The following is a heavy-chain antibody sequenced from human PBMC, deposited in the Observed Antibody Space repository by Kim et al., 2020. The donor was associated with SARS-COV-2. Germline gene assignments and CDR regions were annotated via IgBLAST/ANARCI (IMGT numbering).Heavy chain of an antibody. D-gene: IGHD3-9*01. V-gene: IGHV3-9*01. Sequence: GGSLRLSCAASGFTFDDYAMHWVRQDPGKGLEWVSGISWNSGSIGYADSVKGRFTISRDNAKNSLYLQMNSLRAEDTALYYCAKDILTGHYYYYYGMDVWGQGTTVTVSS. CDR2: ISWNSGSI. CDR3: AKDILTGHYYYYYGMDV. CDR1: GFTFDDYA. J-gene: IGHJ6*02.